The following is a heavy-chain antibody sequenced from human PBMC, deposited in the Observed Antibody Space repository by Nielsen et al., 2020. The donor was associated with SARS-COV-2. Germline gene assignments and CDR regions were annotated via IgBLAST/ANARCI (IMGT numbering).Heavy chain of an antibody. Sequence: GESLKISCAASGFTFSSLHMHWVRPAPGKGLVWVPRITNDERGTTYADSVKGRFTISRDNAKNSLFLQMNSLRAEDTAFYYCARGGVLWFAELPDYWGQGTLVTVSS. CDR2: ITNDERGT. D-gene: IGHD3-10*01. CDR1: GFTFSSLH. CDR3: ARGGVLWFAELPDY. V-gene: IGHV3-74*01. J-gene: IGHJ4*02.